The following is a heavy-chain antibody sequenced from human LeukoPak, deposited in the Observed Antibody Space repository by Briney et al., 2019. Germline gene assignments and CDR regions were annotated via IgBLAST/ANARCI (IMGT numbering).Heavy chain of an antibody. V-gene: IGHV3-30*03. CDR3: ARDDSMGFAY. CDR1: GLTFSRYG. D-gene: IGHD2/OR15-2a*01. Sequence: PGRSLRLSCAASGLTFSRYGMHWVRQAPGKGLEWVSVISYDGSKQYYADSVKGRFTISRDNSKNTLYLQMNSLRAEDTAVYYCARDDSMGFAYWGQGTLVTVSS. CDR2: ISYDGSKQ. J-gene: IGHJ4*02.